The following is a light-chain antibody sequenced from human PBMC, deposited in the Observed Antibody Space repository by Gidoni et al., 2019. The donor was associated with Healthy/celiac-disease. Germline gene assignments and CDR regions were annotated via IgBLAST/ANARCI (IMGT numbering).Light chain of an antibody. V-gene: IGKV1-39*01. CDR2: AAS. Sequence: IQMTQSPSSLSASVGDRVTITCRASQSISSYLNWYQQKPGKAPKLLIYAASSLQSGVPSRFSGSGSGTDFTLTISSLQPEDFATYYWQQSYSTPLAFGQXTKVEIK. J-gene: IGKJ1*01. CDR1: QSISSY. CDR3: QQSYSTPLA.